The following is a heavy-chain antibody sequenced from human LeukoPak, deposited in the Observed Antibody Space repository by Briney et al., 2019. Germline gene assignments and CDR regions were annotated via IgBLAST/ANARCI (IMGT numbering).Heavy chain of an antibody. J-gene: IGHJ3*02. CDR1: GYSFTTYY. V-gene: IGHV1-46*01. Sequence: GASVKVSCKASGYSFTTYYMHWVRQAPGQGLEWMGMINPSGGSTSYAQKFQGRVTMTGDMSTNTVYMELSSLRSEDTAVYYCARESGARPGAYDIWGQGTMLTVSS. CDR3: ARESGARPGAYDI. D-gene: IGHD1-1*01. CDR2: INPSGGST.